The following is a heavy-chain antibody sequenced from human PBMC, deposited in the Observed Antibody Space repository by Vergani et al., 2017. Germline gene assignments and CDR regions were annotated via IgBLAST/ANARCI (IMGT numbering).Heavy chain of an antibody. V-gene: IGHV4-59*11. D-gene: IGHD6-19*01. CDR3: ASVTHSGQRADR. CDR2: IHYSENT. Sequence: QVQLQESGPGLVKSSETLSLTCSVSFDSIRNLYCNWIRQPPGKGLEWRGSIHYSENTNYNPSLKTRVTISVDTSKNQFSLTLTSVTAADTAVYYCASVTHSGQRADRWGQGILVTVTS. CDR1: FDSIRNLY. J-gene: IGHJ5*02.